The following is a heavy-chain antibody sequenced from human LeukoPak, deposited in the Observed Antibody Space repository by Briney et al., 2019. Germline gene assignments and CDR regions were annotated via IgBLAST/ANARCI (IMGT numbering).Heavy chain of an antibody. CDR3: ARDGGLVY. Sequence: ASVKVSCKTSGYTFTDYYVHWVRQAPGQGLKWMGWINPNSGVTKSVQKFQGRVTMTRNTSISTAYMELSRLTSDDTAVYYCARDGGLVYWGQGALVTVSS. V-gene: IGHV1-2*02. CDR2: INPNSGVT. CDR1: GYTFTDYY. J-gene: IGHJ4*02. D-gene: IGHD3-3*01.